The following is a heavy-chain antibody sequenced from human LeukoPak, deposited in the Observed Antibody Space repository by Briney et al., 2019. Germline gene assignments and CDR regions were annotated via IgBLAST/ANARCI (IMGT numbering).Heavy chain of an antibody. J-gene: IGHJ4*02. CDR2: IKQDGSDK. CDR3: ARGSDYYDSSGPFDY. Sequence: GDSLRLSCAASGFTFTKYWMTWVRQAPGKGLEWVGNIKQDGSDKNYMDSVKGRFTISRDNTKNSVYLQMSSLRAEDTAVYYCARGSDYYDSSGPFDYWGQGTLVTVSS. D-gene: IGHD3-22*01. V-gene: IGHV3-7*01. CDR1: GFTFTKYW.